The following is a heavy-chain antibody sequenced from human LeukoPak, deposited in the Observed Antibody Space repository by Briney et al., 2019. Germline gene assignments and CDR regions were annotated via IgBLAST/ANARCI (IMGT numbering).Heavy chain of an antibody. V-gene: IGHV1-46*01. D-gene: IGHD3-10*01. Sequence: ASVKVSCKASGYTFTSYDINWVRQATGQGLEWVGLINPTGTAALYAQKFQGRITLTRDMSATTDYMELSSLTSEDTAVYYCARDNSAGGIAWWFDPWGQGTLVTVSS. CDR3: ARDNSAGGIAWWFDP. CDR1: GYTFTSYD. CDR2: INPTGTAA. J-gene: IGHJ5*02.